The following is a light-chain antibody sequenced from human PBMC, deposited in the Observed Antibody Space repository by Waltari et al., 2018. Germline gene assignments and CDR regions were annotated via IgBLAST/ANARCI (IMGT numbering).Light chain of an antibody. J-gene: IGKJ1*01. V-gene: IGKV4-1*01. Sequence: DIVMTQSPDSLAVSLGERATINCKSSQSVLYSSNKKNYLAWYQQKPGQSPKLLIYWASTRESGVPYLFSCSGSETDFTLTISSLQAEDVAVYYCQQYHRTLSWTFGQGTKVEIK. CDR2: WAS. CDR1: QSVLYSSNKKNY. CDR3: QQYHRTLSWT.